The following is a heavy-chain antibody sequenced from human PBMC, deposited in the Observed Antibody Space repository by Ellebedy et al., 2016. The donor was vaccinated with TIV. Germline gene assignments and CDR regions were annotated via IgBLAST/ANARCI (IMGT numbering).Heavy chain of an antibody. V-gene: IGHV3-7*01. CDR1: GFTFTSYW. D-gene: IGHD5-12*01. CDR2: INQDGNKK. Sequence: GESLKISCAASGFTFTSYWMTWVRQAPGKGLEWVANINQDGNKKYYVDSAKGRFTISRDNAKNSLYLQMNSLRAEDTAVYYCARDRIRGGYVGNWFDPWGQGTLVTVSS. J-gene: IGHJ5*02. CDR3: ARDRIRGGYVGNWFDP.